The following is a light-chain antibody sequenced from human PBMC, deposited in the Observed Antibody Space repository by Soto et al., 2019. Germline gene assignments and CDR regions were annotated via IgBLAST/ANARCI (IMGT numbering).Light chain of an antibody. CDR3: QVWDSGSDHQV. Sequence: SYVLTQPPSVSVAPGQTARITCGGKNIGSKSVHWHQQKPGQAPVLVVYDNTDRPSGIPERFSGSNSGNTATLTISRVEAGDEADYYCQVWDSGSDHQVFGTGTKLTVL. CDR1: NIGSKS. V-gene: IGLV3-21*02. CDR2: DNT. J-gene: IGLJ1*01.